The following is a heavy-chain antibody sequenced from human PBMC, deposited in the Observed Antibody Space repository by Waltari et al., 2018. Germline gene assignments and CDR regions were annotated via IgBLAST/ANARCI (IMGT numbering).Heavy chain of an antibody. Sequence: EVHLVESGGGLVPPGGALRLSCAASGFTVRNNYMNWVRQAPGKGPECVSGIYSGGNTYYADSVRGSFTISRDNSKNTLYLQMNSLRAEDTAVYYCARDSHHPSQQLGFDPWGQGTLVTVSS. J-gene: IGHJ5*02. D-gene: IGHD3-10*01. CDR1: GFTVRNNY. CDR2: IYSGGNT. CDR3: ARDSHHPSQQLGFDP. V-gene: IGHV3-66*01.